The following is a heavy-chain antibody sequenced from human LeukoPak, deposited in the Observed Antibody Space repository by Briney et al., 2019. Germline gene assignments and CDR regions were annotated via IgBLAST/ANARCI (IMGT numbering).Heavy chain of an antibody. D-gene: IGHD5-18*01. Sequence: GGSLRLSCAASGFTFSRYSMNWVRQAPGKGLEWVSSISGSSSYIYYADSVKGRFTISRDNAKNSLYLQMNSLRAEDTAVYYCARDSGIQLWSYYYYMDVWGKGTTVTISS. CDR1: GFTFSRYS. J-gene: IGHJ6*03. CDR3: ARDSGIQLWSYYYYMDV. CDR2: ISGSSSYI. V-gene: IGHV3-21*01.